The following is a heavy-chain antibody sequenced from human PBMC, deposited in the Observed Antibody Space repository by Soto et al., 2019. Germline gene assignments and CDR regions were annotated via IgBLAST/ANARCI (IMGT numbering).Heavy chain of an antibody. D-gene: IGHD1-7*01. J-gene: IGHJ5*02. CDR2: ISYDGSNK. V-gene: IGHV3-30-3*01. Sequence: QVQLVESGGGVVQPGRSLRLSCAASGFTFSSYAMHWVRQAPGKGLEWVAVISYDGSNKYYADSVKGRFTISRDNSKNTLYMQMNSLRAEDTAVYYCARGSGTTFGNWFDPWGQGPLVTVSS. CDR1: GFTFSSYA. CDR3: ARGSGTTFGNWFDP.